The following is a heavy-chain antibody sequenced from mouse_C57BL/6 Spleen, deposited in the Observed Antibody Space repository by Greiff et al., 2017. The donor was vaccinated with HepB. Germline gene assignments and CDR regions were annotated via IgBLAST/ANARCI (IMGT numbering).Heavy chain of an antibody. V-gene: IGHV1-54*01. Sequence: VKLQESGAELVRPGTSVKVSCKASGYAFTNYLIEWVKQRPGQGLEWIGVINPGSGGTNYNEKFKGKATLTADKSSSTAYMQLSSLTSEDSAVYFCARNYYYGSSYDMDYWGQGTSVTVSS. J-gene: IGHJ4*01. CDR1: GYAFTNYL. D-gene: IGHD1-1*01. CDR2: INPGSGGT. CDR3: ARNYYYGSSYDMDY.